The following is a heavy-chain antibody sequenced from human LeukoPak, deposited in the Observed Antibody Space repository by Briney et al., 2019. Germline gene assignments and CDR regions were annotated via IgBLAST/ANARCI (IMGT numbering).Heavy chain of an antibody. Sequence: GGSLRLSCAASGFTFSSYGMHWVRQAPGKGLEWVAVIWYDGGNKYYADSVKGRFTISRDNSKNTLYLQMNSLRAEDTAVYYCAKTQGDYSDSSGYLGYWGQGTLVTVSS. CDR2: IWYDGGNK. V-gene: IGHV3-33*06. CDR1: GFTFSSYG. D-gene: IGHD3-22*01. CDR3: AKTQGDYSDSSGYLGY. J-gene: IGHJ4*02.